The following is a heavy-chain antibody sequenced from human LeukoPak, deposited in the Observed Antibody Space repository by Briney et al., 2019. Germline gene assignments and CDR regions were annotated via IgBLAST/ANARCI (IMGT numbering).Heavy chain of an antibody. CDR3: ARGRRLLWFGESSNWFDP. J-gene: IGHJ5*02. CDR2: INHSGST. Sequence: SETLSLTCAVYGGSFSGYYWSWIRQPPGKGLEWIGEINHSGSTNYNPSLKSLVTISVDTSKNKFSLKLSSVTAADTAVYYCARGRRLLWFGESSNWFDPWGQGNLVTVSS. D-gene: IGHD3-10*01. CDR1: GGSFSGYY. V-gene: IGHV4-34*01.